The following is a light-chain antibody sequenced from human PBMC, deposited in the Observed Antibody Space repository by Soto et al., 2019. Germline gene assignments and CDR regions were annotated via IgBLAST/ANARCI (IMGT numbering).Light chain of an antibody. CDR2: DNN. CDR1: SSNIGNNY. V-gene: IGLV1-51*01. Sequence: QSVLTQPPSVSAAPGQKVTISCSGSSSNIGNNYVSWYQQLPGTAPKLLIYDNNKRPSGIPDPFSGSKSGTSATLGITGLQTGDEADYYCATRDSSLSAVLFGGGTKVTVL. CDR3: ATRDSSLSAVL. J-gene: IGLJ2*01.